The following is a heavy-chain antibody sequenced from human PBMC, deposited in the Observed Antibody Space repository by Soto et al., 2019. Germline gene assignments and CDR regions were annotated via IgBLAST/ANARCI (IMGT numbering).Heavy chain of an antibody. Sequence: GGSLRLSCAASGFTFSSYSMNWVRQAPGKGLEWVSYISSSSSTIYYADSVKGRFTISRDNAKNSLYLQMNSLRDEDTAVYYCARDLTILGVVYNWFDPWGQGTLVTVSS. V-gene: IGHV3-48*02. D-gene: IGHD3-3*01. CDR1: GFTFSSYS. J-gene: IGHJ5*02. CDR2: ISSSSSTI. CDR3: ARDLTILGVVYNWFDP.